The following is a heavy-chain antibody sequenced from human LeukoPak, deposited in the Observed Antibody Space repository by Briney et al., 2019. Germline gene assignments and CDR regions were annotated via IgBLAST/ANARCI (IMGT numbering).Heavy chain of an antibody. CDR2: ISPSGSST. CDR3: ARDFLGESGAGGC. Sequence: GGSLRLSRVASGFTFRSYSMNWVRQAPGKGLEWVSSISPSGSSTWHAESVKGRFTISRDNARNSLFLQMNSLRAEDTAVYYCARDFLGESGAGGCWGQGTLVTVSS. V-gene: IGHV3-21*01. D-gene: IGHD3-10*01. J-gene: IGHJ4*02. CDR1: GFTFRSYS.